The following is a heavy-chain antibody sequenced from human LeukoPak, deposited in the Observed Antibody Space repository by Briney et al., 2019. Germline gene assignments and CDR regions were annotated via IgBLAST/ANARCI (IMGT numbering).Heavy chain of an antibody. Sequence: PGGSLSLSCAPAGFTFSSYGMHWVRQAPGKGLGWVAVMWYDGSNKYYADSVKGRFTISRDNSKNTLYLQMNSMRAEDTAVYYCAKELQAGWYYFDYWGHGTLVTVSS. V-gene: IGHV3-33*06. J-gene: IGHJ4*01. D-gene: IGHD6-19*01. CDR3: AKELQAGWYYFDY. CDR1: GFTFSSYG. CDR2: MWYDGSNK.